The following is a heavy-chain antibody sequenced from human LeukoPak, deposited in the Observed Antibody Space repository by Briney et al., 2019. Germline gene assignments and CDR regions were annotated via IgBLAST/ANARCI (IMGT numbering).Heavy chain of an antibody. J-gene: IGHJ4*02. V-gene: IGHV1-24*01. CDR2: FDPEDGET. Sequence: ASVKVSCKVSGYTLTELSMHWVRQAPGKGLEWMGGFDPEDGETIYAQKFQGRVTMTEDTSTDTAYVELSSLRSEDTAVYYCATRFDYGDYVLFDYWGQGTLVTVSS. CDR1: GYTLTELS. D-gene: IGHD4-17*01. CDR3: ATRFDYGDYVLFDY.